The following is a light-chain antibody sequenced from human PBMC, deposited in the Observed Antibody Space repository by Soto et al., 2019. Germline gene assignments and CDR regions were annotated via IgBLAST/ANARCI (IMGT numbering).Light chain of an antibody. CDR1: SSDVGGYNY. CDR3: SSYTSSSTPV. V-gene: IGLV2-14*01. CDR2: EVS. Sequence: QSALTQPASVSGSPGQSITISCTGTSSDVGGYNYVSWYQQHPGKAPKLMIYEVSNRPSGVSNRFSGSKSGNTASLTISGLQAEDEADYYCSSYTSSSTPVFGTGTSSPS. J-gene: IGLJ1*01.